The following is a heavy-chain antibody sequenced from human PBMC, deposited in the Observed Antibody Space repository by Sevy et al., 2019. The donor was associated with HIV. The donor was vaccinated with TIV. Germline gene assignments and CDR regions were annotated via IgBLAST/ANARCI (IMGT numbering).Heavy chain of an antibody. CDR1: GFTFSSYA. CDR3: VKKSSFGVTTDFDY. V-gene: IGHV3-23*01. J-gene: IGHJ4*02. Sequence: GGSLRLSCAASGFTFSSYAMSWVRQAPGKGLEWVSAISGSGGSTYYADSVKGRFTISRDNSKNTLYLQMNSLRAEDTAVYYCVKKSSFGVTTDFDYWGQGTLVTVSS. D-gene: IGHD3-16*01. CDR2: ISGSGGST.